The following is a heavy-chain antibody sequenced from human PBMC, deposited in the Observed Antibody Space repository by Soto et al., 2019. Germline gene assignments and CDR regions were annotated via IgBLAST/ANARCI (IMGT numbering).Heavy chain of an antibody. J-gene: IGHJ3*01. D-gene: IGHD2-2*01. V-gene: IGHV3-21*06. CDR2: ISGSGSYI. CDR3: ARAGLEPANAFDV. Sequence: GGSGRLSCTASGFIFSSYTINWGRQAPGKGLEWVSSISGSGSYIYIADSMKGRITISRDNAQNSVHLQMNSLRVEDTAVYYCARAGLEPANAFDVWGQGTKVTVSS. CDR1: GFIFSSYT.